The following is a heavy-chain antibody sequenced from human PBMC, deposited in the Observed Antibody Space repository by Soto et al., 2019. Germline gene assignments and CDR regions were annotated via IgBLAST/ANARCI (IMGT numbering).Heavy chain of an antibody. J-gene: IGHJ6*03. CDR2: ISSSSSTI. CDR3: ARDPNLRFLELPGYGNYYYYYMDV. CDR1: GFTFSSYS. D-gene: IGHD3-3*01. Sequence: GGSLRLSCAASGFTFSSYSMNWVRQAPGKGLEWVSYISSSSSTIYYADSVKGRFTISRDNAKNSLYLQMNSLRAEDTAVYYCARDPNLRFLELPGYGNYYYYYMDVWGKGTTVTVSS. V-gene: IGHV3-48*01.